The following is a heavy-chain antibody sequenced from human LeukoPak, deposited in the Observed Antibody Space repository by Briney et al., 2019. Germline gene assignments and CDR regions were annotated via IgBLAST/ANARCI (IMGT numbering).Heavy chain of an antibody. D-gene: IGHD2-2*01. CDR1: GFTFSSYW. CDR3: ARGHCSTTSCSYH. V-gene: IGHV3-74*01. Sequence: GGSLRLSCAASGFTFSSYWMHWVRQAPGKGLVWVSRINGDGSSTSYADSVKGRFTISRDNAKNTLYLQMNSLRAEDTAGYYCARGHCSTTSCSYHWGQGTLVTASS. CDR2: INGDGSST. J-gene: IGHJ5*02.